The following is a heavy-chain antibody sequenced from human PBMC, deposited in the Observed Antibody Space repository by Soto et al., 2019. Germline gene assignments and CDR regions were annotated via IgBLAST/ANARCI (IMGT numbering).Heavy chain of an antibody. J-gene: IGHJ6*02. D-gene: IGHD3-3*01. CDR3: TRHLNDYDFWSGYYRSHYYYYYGMDV. CDR1: GFTFSGSA. CDR2: IRSKANSYAT. Sequence: GFLRLSCAASGFTFSGSAMHWVRQASGKGLEWVGRIRSKANSYATAYAASVKGRFTISRDDSKNTAYLQMNSLKTEDTAVYYCTRHLNDYDFWSGYYRSHYYYYYGMDVWGQGTTVTVSS. V-gene: IGHV3-73*01.